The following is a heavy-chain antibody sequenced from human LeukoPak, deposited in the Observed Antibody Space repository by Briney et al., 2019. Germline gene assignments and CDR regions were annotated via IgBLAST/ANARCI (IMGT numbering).Heavy chain of an antibody. CDR2: ISAYNGNT. J-gene: IGHJ1*01. D-gene: IGHD5-12*01. CDR1: GYTFTSYG. V-gene: IGHV1-18*01. Sequence: ASVKVSCKASGYTFTSYGISWVRQAPGQGLEWMGWISAYNGNTNYAQKLQGRVTMTRNTSISTAYMELSSLRSEDTAVYYCARGPIVNSKWRNPEYFQHWGQGTLVTVSS. CDR3: ARGPIVNSKWRNPEYFQH.